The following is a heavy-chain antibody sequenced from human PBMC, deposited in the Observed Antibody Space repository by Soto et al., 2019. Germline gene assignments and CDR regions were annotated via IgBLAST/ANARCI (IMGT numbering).Heavy chain of an antibody. CDR3: ARVPGP. V-gene: IGHV4-39*02. CDR2: IYYSGSA. CDR1: GGSISSSSYY. J-gene: IGHJ5*02. D-gene: IGHD3-10*01. Sequence: PSETLSLTCTVSGGSISSSSYYWGWIRQPPGKGLEWIGNIYYSGSAYYNPSLKSRVTISVDMSKNNFSLKLSSVTAADTAVYYCARVPGPWGQGTLVTVSS.